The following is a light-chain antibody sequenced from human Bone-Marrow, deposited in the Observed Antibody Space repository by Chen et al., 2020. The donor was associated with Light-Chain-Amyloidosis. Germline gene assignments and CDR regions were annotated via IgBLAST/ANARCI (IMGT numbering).Light chain of an antibody. CDR1: NIGSTS. Sequence: SYVLTQPSSVSVAPGQTATIACGGNNIGSTSVHWYQQTPGQAPLLVVYDDSDRPSGIPERLSGSNTANTATLTISRVEAGDEADYYCQVWDRCSDRPVFGGGTKLPVL. CDR3: QVWDRCSDRPV. V-gene: IGLV3-21*02. J-gene: IGLJ3*02. CDR2: DDS.